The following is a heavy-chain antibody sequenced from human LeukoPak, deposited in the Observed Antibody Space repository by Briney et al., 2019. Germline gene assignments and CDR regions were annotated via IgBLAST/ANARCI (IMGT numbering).Heavy chain of an antibody. CDR3: ARDYYDRSGYWGLDY. D-gene: IGHD3-22*01. J-gene: IGHJ4*02. Sequence: GGSLRLSCAASGFTFSSYSMNWVRQAPGKGLEWISYISSGSSTIYYADSVKGRFTISRDNAKNSLYLQMNSLRAEDTAVYYCARDYYDRSGYWGLDYWGQGTLVTVSS. CDR1: GFTFSSYS. CDR2: ISSGSSTI. V-gene: IGHV3-48*01.